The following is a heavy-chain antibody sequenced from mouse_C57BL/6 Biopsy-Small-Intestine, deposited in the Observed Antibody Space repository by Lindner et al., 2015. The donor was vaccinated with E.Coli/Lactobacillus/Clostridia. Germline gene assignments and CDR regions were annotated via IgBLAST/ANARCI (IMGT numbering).Heavy chain of an antibody. D-gene: IGHD1-1*01. CDR2: IYPRGGSA. V-gene: IGHV1-81*01. J-gene: IGHJ2*01. CDR3: ARGTTDPY. CDR1: GYTFTSYG. Sequence: VQLQESGAELARPGASVKLSCKASGYTFTSYGIIWVKQRAGQGLEWIGEIYPRGGSAYYNEKFKGKATLSADKSSSTAYMELRSLTSEDSAVYFCARGTTDPYWGQGTTLTVSS.